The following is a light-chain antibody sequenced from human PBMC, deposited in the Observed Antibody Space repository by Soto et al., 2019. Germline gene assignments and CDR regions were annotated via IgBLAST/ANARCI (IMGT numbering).Light chain of an antibody. Sequence: EIVLTQSPGTLSLSPGERATLSCRASQSVSNSYLAWYQQKPGQAPRLLIYGASSRATGIPDRFSGSGSGTEFTLTISSLQSEDFAVYYCQQYNSWPLTFGGGTKVDIK. CDR1: QSVSNSY. V-gene: IGKV3-20*01. J-gene: IGKJ4*01. CDR3: QQYNSWPLT. CDR2: GAS.